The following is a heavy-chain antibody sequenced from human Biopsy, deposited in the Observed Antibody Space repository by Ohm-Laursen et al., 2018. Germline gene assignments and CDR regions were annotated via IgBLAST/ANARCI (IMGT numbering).Heavy chain of an antibody. V-gene: IGHV4-59*01. D-gene: IGHD3-3*01. CDR3: ARLYRLDDYWNDDPPDAFDV. J-gene: IGHJ3*01. Sequence: PGTLSLTCTVSGGSISSDYWSWIRQSPGKGLEWIGYISNRGNTDYNPSLRGRVTISVDTSKNQFSLKLSSLTAADTAVFFCARLYRLDDYWNDDPPDAFDVWGQGTVVTVSS. CDR2: ISNRGNT. CDR1: GGSISSDY.